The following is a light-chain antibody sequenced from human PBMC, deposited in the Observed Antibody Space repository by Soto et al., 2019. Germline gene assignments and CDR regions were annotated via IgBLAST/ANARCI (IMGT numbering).Light chain of an antibody. J-gene: IGLJ2*01. CDR3: SSYSGSSNFVV. Sequence: QSVLTQPPSASGSPGQSVTISCTGTGSDVGYYDSVSWYQQFPGKAPKLMIYEVTKRPSGVPDRFSGSKSGNTASLTVSGLQDEDEADYYCSSYSGSSNFVVFGGGTQLTVL. V-gene: IGLV2-8*01. CDR2: EVT. CDR1: GSDVGYYDS.